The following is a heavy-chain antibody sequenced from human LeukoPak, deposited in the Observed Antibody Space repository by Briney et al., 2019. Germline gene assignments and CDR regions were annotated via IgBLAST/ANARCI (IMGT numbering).Heavy chain of an antibody. Sequence: GGSLRLSCEASGFTFSSYPMHGVRQAPGRGLEYVSRVSSNGGTTFYADSVKGRFTISRDNSKNSLYLQMNSLRDEDTAVYYCAREPLDYWGQGTLVTVSS. CDR1: GFTFSSYP. CDR3: AREPLDY. V-gene: IGHV3-64*02. J-gene: IGHJ4*02. CDR2: VSSNGGTT.